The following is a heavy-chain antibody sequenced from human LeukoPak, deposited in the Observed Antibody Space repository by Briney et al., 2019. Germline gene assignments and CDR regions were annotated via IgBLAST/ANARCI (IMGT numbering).Heavy chain of an antibody. Sequence: PSETLSLTCTLSGDSFRRNTYSWARIRQPPAKGLQWFWSIYYTGRPFYNPSLTSQIPIPVDPSHNQFSLKLPAVTPPGPALYYCARQGNGDLYYFAYWGQGSLVTVSS. D-gene: IGHD4-17*01. CDR3: ARQGNGDLYYFAY. V-gene: IGHV4-39*07. J-gene: IGHJ4*02. CDR1: GDSFRRNTYS. CDR2: IYYTGRP.